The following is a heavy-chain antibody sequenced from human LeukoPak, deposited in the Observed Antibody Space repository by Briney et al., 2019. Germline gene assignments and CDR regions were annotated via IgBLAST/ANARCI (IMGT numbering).Heavy chain of an antibody. D-gene: IGHD3-22*01. CDR2: ISGSGGST. CDR3: AKANYDSSGYYYGY. Sequence: GGSLRLSCAASGFTFSSYAMSWVRQAPGKGLEWVSAISGSGGSTYYADSVKGRFTISRDNSKNTLYLQMNSLRAEDTAVYYCAKANYDSSGYYYGYWGQGTLVTVSS. J-gene: IGHJ4*02. CDR1: GFTFSSYA. V-gene: IGHV3-23*01.